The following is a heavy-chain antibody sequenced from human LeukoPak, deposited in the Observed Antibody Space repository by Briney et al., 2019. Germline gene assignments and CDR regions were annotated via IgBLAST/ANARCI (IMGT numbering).Heavy chain of an antibody. J-gene: IGHJ4*02. CDR3: VRQVITMVRGADHAYDY. CDR2: IWYDGSNK. CDR1: GFTFSSYG. V-gene: IGHV3-33*01. D-gene: IGHD3-10*01. Sequence: GGSLRLSCAASGFTFSSYGLHWVRQAPGKGLEWVAVIWYDGSNKYYADSVKGRFTISRDNSKNTLYLQMNSLRAEDTAVYYCVRQVITMVRGADHAYDYWGQGTLVTVSS.